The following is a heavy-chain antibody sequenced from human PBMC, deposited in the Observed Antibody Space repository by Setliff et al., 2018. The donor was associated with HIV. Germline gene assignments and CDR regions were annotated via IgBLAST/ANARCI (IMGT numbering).Heavy chain of an antibody. J-gene: IGHJ4*02. CDR1: GYTFTSYY. V-gene: IGHV1-2*02. CDR3: ARRDPAALSPFDC. CDR2: INPNSGDT. Sequence: ASVKVSCKASGYTFTSYYIHWVRQAPGQGLEWMGEINPNSGDTNYAQKFQGRVTLTIDTSISTAYMELSRLRSDDTAVYYCARRDPAALSPFDCWGQGTLVTVSS. D-gene: IGHD2-15*01.